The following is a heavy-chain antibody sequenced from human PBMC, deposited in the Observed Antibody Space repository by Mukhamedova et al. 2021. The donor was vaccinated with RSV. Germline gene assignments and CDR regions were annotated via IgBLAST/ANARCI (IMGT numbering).Heavy chain of an antibody. V-gene: IGHV1-69*01. D-gene: IGHD3-10*01. J-gene: IGHJ6*03. CDR2: IIPIFGKA. CDR3: ARASNYIYYYYYMDV. Sequence: GISWVRQAPGQGLEWMGGIIPIFGKANYAQKFQGRVTINADESTSTAYMELSSLRSEDTAVYYCARASNYIYYYYYMDVWGKGTTV. CDR1: G.